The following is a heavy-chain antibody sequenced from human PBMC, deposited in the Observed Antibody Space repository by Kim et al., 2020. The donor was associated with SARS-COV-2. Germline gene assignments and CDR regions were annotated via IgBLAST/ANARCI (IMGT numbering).Heavy chain of an antibody. V-gene: IGHV3-49*03. CDR2: IRSKAYGWTT. CDR1: GFTFGDYA. CDR3: TRVPWDILTGYLDAFDI. Sequence: GGSLRLSCIASGFTFGDYAMSWFRQAPGKGLEWVGFIRSKAYGWTTEYAASVKDRFTISRDDSKSIAYLQMNSLKTEDTAVYYCTRVPWDILTGYLDAFDIWGQGTMVTVSS. J-gene: IGHJ3*02. D-gene: IGHD3-9*01.